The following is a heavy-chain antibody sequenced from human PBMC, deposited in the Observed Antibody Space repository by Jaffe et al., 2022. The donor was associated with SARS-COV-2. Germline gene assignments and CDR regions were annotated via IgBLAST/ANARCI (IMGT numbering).Heavy chain of an antibody. J-gene: IGHJ6*03. CDR2: INHSGST. CDR1: GGSFSGYY. D-gene: IGHD5-18*01. CDR3: ARAKRGYSYGRLRYYYYYMDV. V-gene: IGHV4-34*01. Sequence: QVQLQQWGAGLLKPSETLSLTCAVYGGSFSGYYWSWIRQPPGKGLEWIGEINHSGSTNYNPSLKSRVTISVDTSKNQFSLKLSSVTAADTAVYYCARAKRGYSYGRLRYYYYYMDVWGKGTTVTVSS.